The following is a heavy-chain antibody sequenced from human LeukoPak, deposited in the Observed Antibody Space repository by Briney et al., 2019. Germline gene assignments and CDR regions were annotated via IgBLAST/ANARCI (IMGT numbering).Heavy chain of an antibody. D-gene: IGHD6-13*01. V-gene: IGHV4-34*01. CDR3: ASVYTAGGTDES. Sequence: SETLSLTCAAYGGSFSGHFWSWIRQSPGKGLEWIGEINRSGSTTYNPSLKSRVTISLDTSKNQFSLRLSSVTAADTAVYYCASVYTAGGTDESCGQGTLVTVSS. J-gene: IGHJ5*02. CDR1: GGSFSGHF. CDR2: INRSGST.